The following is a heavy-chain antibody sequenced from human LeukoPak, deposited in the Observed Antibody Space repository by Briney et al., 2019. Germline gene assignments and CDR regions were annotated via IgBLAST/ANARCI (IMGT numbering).Heavy chain of an antibody. CDR3: AKDFEMSGWYGFDY. V-gene: IGHV3-30*02. CDR2: IRYDGSNK. D-gene: IGHD6-19*01. J-gene: IGHJ4*02. CDR1: GFTFSSYG. Sequence: GGSLRLSCAASGFTFSSYGIHWVRQAPGKGLEWVAFIRYDGSNKYYADSVKGRFTISRDNSKNTLYVQMNSLRAEDTAVYYCAKDFEMSGWYGFDYWGQGTLVTVS.